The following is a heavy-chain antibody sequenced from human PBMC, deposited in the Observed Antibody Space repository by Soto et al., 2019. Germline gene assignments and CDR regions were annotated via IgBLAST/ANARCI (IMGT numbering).Heavy chain of an antibody. Sequence: SETLSLTCAVSGGSISSGGYSWTWIRQPPGKGLEWIGYIYHSGSTYYNPSLKSRVTISVDTSKNQFSLKLNSVTAADTAVYYCARHARTYYDILTAPYFDYWGQGTLVTVSS. V-gene: IGHV4-30-2*05. CDR1: GGSISSGGYS. D-gene: IGHD3-9*01. CDR3: ARHARTYYDILTAPYFDY. J-gene: IGHJ4*02. CDR2: IYHSGST.